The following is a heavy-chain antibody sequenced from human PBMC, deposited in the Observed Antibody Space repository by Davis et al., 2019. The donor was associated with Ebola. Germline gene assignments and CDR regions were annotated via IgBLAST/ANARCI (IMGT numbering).Heavy chain of an antibody. V-gene: IGHV5-51*01. CDR3: ARHIRGYSGYDFDYFDY. J-gene: IGHJ4*02. CDR1: GYSFTSYW. Sequence: GESLKISCKGSGYSFTSYWIGWVRQMPGKGLEWMGIIYPGDSDTRYSPSFQGQVTISADKSISTAYLQWSSLKASDTAMYYCARHIRGYSGYDFDYFDYWGQGTLVTVSS. CDR2: IYPGDSDT. D-gene: IGHD5-12*01.